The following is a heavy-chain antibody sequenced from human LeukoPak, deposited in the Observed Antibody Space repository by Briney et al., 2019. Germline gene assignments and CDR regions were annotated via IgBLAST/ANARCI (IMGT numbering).Heavy chain of an antibody. V-gene: IGHV3-7*01. CDR2: INPDGNKK. D-gene: IGHD5-18*01. J-gene: IGHJ4*02. Sequence: GGPLRLSCAVSGLTFSSSWMDWVRQAPGKGLEWVASINPDGNKKYSADSVKGRFTISRDNAENSLYLQMNSLRVEDTAFYYCARDLAYSRLDYWGQGMLATVSS. CDR3: ARDLAYSRLDY. CDR1: GLTFSSSW.